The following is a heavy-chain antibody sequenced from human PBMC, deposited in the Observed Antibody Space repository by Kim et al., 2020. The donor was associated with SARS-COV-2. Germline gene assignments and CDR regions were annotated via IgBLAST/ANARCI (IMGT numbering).Heavy chain of an antibody. J-gene: IGHJ4*02. CDR1: GFTFSRYG. D-gene: IGHD6-13*01. CDR3: ATSVMAAGSY. V-gene: IGHV3-23*01. Sequence: GGSLRLSCAASGFTFSRYGMSWVRQAPGKGLEWVSSISDSGAGTYYLDSVKGRFTISRDNSKNTLYLQMNSLRAGDTAVYYCATSVMAAGSYWGQGTLAT. CDR2: ISDSGAGT.